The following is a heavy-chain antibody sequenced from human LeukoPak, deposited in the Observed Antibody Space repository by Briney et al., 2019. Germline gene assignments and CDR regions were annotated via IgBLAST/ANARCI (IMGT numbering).Heavy chain of an antibody. V-gene: IGHV1-46*01. J-gene: IGHJ5*02. CDR1: GYTFTSFH. Sequence: ASVKVSCKPSGYTFTSFHMHWVRQAPGQGLEWMGMIDPSGGSTTDAQNFQGRVTMTRDTSQNTFYMELSSLRFDDTAIYFCARGHSFRGGYVSRWLDPWGQGTLVTVSS. D-gene: IGHD3-10*01. CDR3: ARGHSFRGGYVSRWLDP. CDR2: IDPSGGST.